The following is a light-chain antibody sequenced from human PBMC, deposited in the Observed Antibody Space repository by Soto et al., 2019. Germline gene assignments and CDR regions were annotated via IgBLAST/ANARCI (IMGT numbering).Light chain of an antibody. CDR3: SSYAGSNTVV. V-gene: IGLV2-8*01. CDR2: EVS. Sequence: QSALTQPPSASGSPGQSVTISCTGTCSDVGGYNYVSWYQQHPGKAPKLMIYEVSKRPSGVPDRFSGSKSGNTASLTVSGLQAEDEADYYCSSYAGSNTVVFGGGTKVTVL. CDR1: CSDVGGYNY. J-gene: IGLJ2*01.